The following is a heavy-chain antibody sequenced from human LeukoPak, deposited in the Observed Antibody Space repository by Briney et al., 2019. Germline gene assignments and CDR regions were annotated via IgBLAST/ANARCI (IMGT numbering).Heavy chain of an antibody. V-gene: IGHV4-59*01. Sequence: PSETLSLTCAVSGGSIGSYYWSWIRQPPGKGLEWIGYIYYSGSTNYNPSLKSRVTISVDTSKNQFSLKLSSVTAADTAVYYCAGGDYGGEYFQHWGQGTLVTVSS. CDR2: IYYSGST. CDR1: GGSIGSYY. CDR3: AGGDYGGEYFQH. D-gene: IGHD4-23*01. J-gene: IGHJ1*01.